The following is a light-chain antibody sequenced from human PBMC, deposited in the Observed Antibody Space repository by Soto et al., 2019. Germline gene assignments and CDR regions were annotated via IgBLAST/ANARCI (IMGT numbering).Light chain of an antibody. J-gene: IGKJ4*01. V-gene: IGKV3-15*01. CDR3: MQYNNWPPG. CDR1: QSVNTN. CDR2: GAY. Sequence: ERVMTQSPATLSVSSGERATLSCRASQSVNTNLAWYQQNPGQGPRLLIYGAYTRATGIQARFSGSGSGTEFTLTIRSLQSEDFAVYYCMQYNNWPPGFGGGTKVDIK.